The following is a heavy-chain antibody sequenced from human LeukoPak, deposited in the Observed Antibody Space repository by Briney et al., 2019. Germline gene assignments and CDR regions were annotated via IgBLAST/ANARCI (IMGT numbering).Heavy chain of an antibody. D-gene: IGHD3-22*01. CDR2: IYYSGGT. V-gene: IGHV4-39*07. Sequence: PSETLSLTCTVSGGSISSSSYYWGWIRQPPGKGLEWMGSIYYSGGTYYNPSLKSRVTISVDTSKNQFSLKLSSVTAADTAVYYCALYDSSGYYSGQFDYWGQGTLVTVSS. CDR3: ALYDSSGYYSGQFDY. CDR1: GGSISSSSYY. J-gene: IGHJ4*02.